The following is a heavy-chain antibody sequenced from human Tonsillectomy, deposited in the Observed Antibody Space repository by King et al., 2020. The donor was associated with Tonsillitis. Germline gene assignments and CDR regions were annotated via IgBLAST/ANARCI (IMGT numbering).Heavy chain of an antibody. CDR1: GYSFTTYW. V-gene: IGHV5-51*01. CDR3: ARQVGSSSSVYYYYMDV. J-gene: IGHJ6*03. CDR2: IYPSDSDT. D-gene: IGHD6-6*01. Sequence: QLVQSGAEMKKPGESLKISCKGSGYSFTTYWIGWVRQMPGKGLEWMGIIYPSDSDTRYSPSFQGRVTISADKSISTAYLQWSSLKASDTAMYYCARQVGSSSSVYYYYMDVWGKGTTVTVSS.